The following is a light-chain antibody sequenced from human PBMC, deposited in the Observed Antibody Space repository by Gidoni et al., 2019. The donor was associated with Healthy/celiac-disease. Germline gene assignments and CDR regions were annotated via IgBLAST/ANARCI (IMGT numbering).Light chain of an antibody. J-gene: IGKJ1*01. CDR1: QSVLYSYNNKND. Sequence: DIVMTPSPDSLAVSLGDSATIHCKSSQSVLYSYNNKNDLAWYQQKPGQPPKLIIYWASTRESGVPDRFSGSGSGTDFTLTISSLQAEEVAVYDCQQYYSTTPWTFXQXTKVEIK. V-gene: IGKV4-1*01. CDR3: QQYYSTTPWT. CDR2: WAS.